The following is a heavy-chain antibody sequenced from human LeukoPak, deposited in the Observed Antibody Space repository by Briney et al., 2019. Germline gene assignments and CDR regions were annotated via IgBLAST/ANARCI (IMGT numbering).Heavy chain of an antibody. V-gene: IGHV3-23*01. D-gene: IGHD6-13*01. J-gene: IGHJ4*02. CDR2: ISGSGGNP. CDR3: AKRQVSAAPGALDY. CDR1: GFTFSNYA. Sequence: GGSLRLSCAASGFTFSNYAMIWVRQAPGKGLEWVSAISGSGGNPYYADSVEGRFTVSRGNSKSTLHLQLNSLRAEDTAVYYCAKRQVSAAPGALDYWGQGTLLTVSS.